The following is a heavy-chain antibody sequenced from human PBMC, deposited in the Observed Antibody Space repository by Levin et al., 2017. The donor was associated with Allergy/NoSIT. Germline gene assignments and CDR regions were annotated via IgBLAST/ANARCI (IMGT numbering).Heavy chain of an antibody. V-gene: IGHV1-18*01. D-gene: IGHD4-11*01. CDR1: GYTFTRYA. CDR3: ARDDYNNPRESYYGMDV. CDR2: ISAYNGKT. Sequence: GESLKISCKASGYTFTRYAITWVRQAPGQGLEWMGWISAYNGKTNYAQKLQGRVTMTTDTSTDTAYMELRSLRSDDTAVYFCARDDYNNPRESYYGMDVWGQGTTVTVSS. J-gene: IGHJ6*02.